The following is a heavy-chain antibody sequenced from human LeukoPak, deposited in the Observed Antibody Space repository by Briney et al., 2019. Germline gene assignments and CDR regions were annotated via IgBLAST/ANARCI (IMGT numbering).Heavy chain of an antibody. CDR3: TRQAAHLLSDY. V-gene: IGHV5-51*01. CDR2: IYPADSDT. J-gene: IGHJ4*02. Sequence: GESLQISCKGSGYTFTSYWIGWVRQLPGKGLEWMGIIYPADSDTRYSPSFQGQVTISADKSISTAYLQWSSLKASDTAMYYCTRQAAHLLSDYWGQGTLVTVSS. D-gene: IGHD2-2*01. CDR1: GYTFTSYW.